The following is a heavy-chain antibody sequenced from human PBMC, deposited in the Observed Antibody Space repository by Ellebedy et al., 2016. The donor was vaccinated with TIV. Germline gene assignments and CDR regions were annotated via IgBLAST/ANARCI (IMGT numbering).Heavy chain of an antibody. D-gene: IGHD3-22*01. CDR2: ISNDGSNK. CDR1: GFTFSSYG. Sequence: PGGSLRLSCAASGFTFSSYGMHWVRQAPGKGLEWVAVISNDGSNKYFADSVRGRFTISRDNSKNTLYLQMNSLRAEDTAVYYCARGVVVITTYFHHWGQGTLVTVSS. J-gene: IGHJ1*01. V-gene: IGHV3-30*03. CDR3: ARGVVVITTYFHH.